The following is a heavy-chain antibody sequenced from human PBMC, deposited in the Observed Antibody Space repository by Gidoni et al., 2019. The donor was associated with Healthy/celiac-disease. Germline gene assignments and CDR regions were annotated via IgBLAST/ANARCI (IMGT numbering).Heavy chain of an antibody. CDR1: GFSLSNARMG. V-gene: IGHV2-26*01. J-gene: IGHJ4*02. Sequence: QVTLKESGPVLVKPTETLTLTCTVSGFSLSNARMGVSWIRQPPGKALEWLAHIFSNDEKSYSTSLKSRLTISKDTSKSQVVLTMTNMDPVDTATYYCARGTWEYYDSSGYYYFDYWGQGTLVTVSS. D-gene: IGHD3-22*01. CDR2: IFSNDEK. CDR3: ARGTWEYYDSSGYYYFDY.